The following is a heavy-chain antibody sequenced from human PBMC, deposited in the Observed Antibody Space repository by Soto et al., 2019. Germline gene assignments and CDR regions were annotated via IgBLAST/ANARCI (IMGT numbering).Heavy chain of an antibody. D-gene: IGHD3-22*01. Sequence: GGSLRLSCAASGFTFSSYAMSWVRQAPGKELEWVSAISGSGGSTYYADSVKGRFTISRDNSKNTLYLQMNSLRAEDTAVYYCAKEGSITMIVVSRSFDYWGQGTLVTVSS. J-gene: IGHJ4*02. CDR2: ISGSGGST. CDR3: AKEGSITMIVVSRSFDY. CDR1: GFTFSSYA. V-gene: IGHV3-23*01.